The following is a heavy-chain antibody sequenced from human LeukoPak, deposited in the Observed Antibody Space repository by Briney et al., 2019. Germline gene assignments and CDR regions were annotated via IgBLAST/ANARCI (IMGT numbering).Heavy chain of an antibody. CDR2: INPNSGAT. Sequence: ASVKVSCKASGYTFTGYYMHWVRQAPGQGLEWMGWINPNSGATSYVQKFQGRVTMTRDTSISTAYMELSRLRSDDTAVYYCARLDIVGATTKDYWGQGTLVTVSS. J-gene: IGHJ4*02. CDR1: GYTFTGYY. CDR3: ARLDIVGATTKDY. V-gene: IGHV1-2*02. D-gene: IGHD1-26*01.